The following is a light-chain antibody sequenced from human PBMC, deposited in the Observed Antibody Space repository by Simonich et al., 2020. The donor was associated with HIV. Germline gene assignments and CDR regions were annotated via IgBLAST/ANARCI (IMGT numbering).Light chain of an antibody. CDR1: QSGSGN. J-gene: IGKJ4*01. V-gene: IGKV3-15*01. CDR3: QQYNKWPT. Sequence: EIVMTQSPVTLSVSPGERATLSCRASQSGSGNLVWYHQKAGQAPRLLIHGASTRATGIPGRFRGSGSGTEFTLTISSMQSEDVAVYYCQQYNKWPTFGGGTKVEIK. CDR2: GAS.